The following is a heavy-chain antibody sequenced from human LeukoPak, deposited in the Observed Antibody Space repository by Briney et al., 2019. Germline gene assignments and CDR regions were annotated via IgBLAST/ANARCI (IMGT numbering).Heavy chain of an antibody. Sequence: SQTLSLTCTVSGDSVNSVNSYWGWIRQPPGKGLEWIGSISYTGTTYYNPSLKSRVTILVDTSNNQFSLKLTSVTAADTAVYFCARHHSPGWVSPNWFYPWRHGTLLSVFS. J-gene: IGHJ5*02. V-gene: IGHV4-39*01. D-gene: IGHD1-26*01. CDR3: ARHHSPGWVSPNWFYP. CDR2: ISYTGTT. CDR1: GDSVNSVNSY.